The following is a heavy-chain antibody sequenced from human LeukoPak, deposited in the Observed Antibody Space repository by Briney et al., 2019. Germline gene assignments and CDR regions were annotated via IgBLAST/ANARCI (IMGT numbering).Heavy chain of an antibody. CDR2: INSDGSST. CDR1: GFTFSSYW. Sequence: GGSLRLSCAASGFTFSSYWMHWVRQAPGKGLVWVSRINSDGSSTSYADSVKGRFTISRDNAKNTLYLQMNSLRAEDTAVYYCAVVVVVAAHQVYWGQGTLVTVSS. D-gene: IGHD2-15*01. J-gene: IGHJ4*02. V-gene: IGHV3-74*01. CDR3: AVVVVVAAHQVY.